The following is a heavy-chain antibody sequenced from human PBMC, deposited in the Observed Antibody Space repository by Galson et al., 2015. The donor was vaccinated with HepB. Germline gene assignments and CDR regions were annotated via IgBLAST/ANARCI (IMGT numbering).Heavy chain of an antibody. J-gene: IGHJ4*02. Sequence: VKVSCKASGGTFSSYAISWVRQAPGPGLEWMGGIIPILGIANYAQKFQGRVTITADKSTSTAYMELSSLRSEDTAVYYCARDGCSGGSCYSGGENWGQGTLVTVSS. D-gene: IGHD2-15*01. V-gene: IGHV1-69*10. CDR2: IIPILGIA. CDR3: ARDGCSGGSCYSGGEN. CDR1: GGTFSSYA.